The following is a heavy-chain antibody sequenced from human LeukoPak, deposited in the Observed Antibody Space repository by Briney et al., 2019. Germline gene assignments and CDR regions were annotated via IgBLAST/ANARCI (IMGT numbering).Heavy chain of an antibody. CDR3: ARGRGSSTKHNTDY. Sequence: SETLSLTCAVYGGSFSGYYWSWIRQPPGKGLEWIGEINHSGSTNYNPSLKSRVTISVVTSKNQFSLKLSSVTAADTAVYYCARGRGSSTKHNTDYWGQGTLVTVSS. D-gene: IGHD2-2*01. J-gene: IGHJ4*02. CDR1: GGSFSGYY. V-gene: IGHV4-34*01. CDR2: INHSGST.